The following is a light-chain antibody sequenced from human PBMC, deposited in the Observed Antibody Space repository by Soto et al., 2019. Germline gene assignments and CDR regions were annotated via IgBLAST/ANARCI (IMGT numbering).Light chain of an antibody. CDR2: GAS. CDR1: QSVHNY. CDR3: QQYNNWPWT. V-gene: IGKV3-15*01. J-gene: IGKJ1*01. Sequence: EVVLKQSPATLSLSTGDRAALSCKASQSVHNYLAWYQQKPGQAPRLLISGASTRATAIPARFSGSASGTEFTLTISSLQSEDFALYYCQQYNNWPWTFGQGTKVDIK.